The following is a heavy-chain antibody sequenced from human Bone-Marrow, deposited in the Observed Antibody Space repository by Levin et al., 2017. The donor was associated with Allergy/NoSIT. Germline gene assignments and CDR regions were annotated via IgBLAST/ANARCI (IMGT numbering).Heavy chain of an antibody. D-gene: IGHD3/OR15-3a*01. Sequence: GESLKISCKASGYTFTNNGISWVRQVPGQGLEWLGWINPNNGNTDYAQSLQGRVTLTTDTSTSTTYMELRRLRPDDTAVYYCARSVVWFAHYYFDFWGQGTLVTVSS. CDR2: INPNNGNT. CDR3: ARSVVWFAHYYFDF. J-gene: IGHJ4*02. V-gene: IGHV1-18*01. CDR1: GYTFTNNG.